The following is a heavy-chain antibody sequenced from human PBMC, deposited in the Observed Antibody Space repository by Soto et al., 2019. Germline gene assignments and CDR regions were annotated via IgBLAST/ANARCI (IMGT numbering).Heavy chain of an antibody. CDR1: GFTFSSYA. Sequence: GESLKISCAASGFTFSSYAMSWVRQAPGKGLEWVSAISGSGGSTYYADSVKGRFTISRDNSKSTLYLQMNSLRAEDTAVYYCAKEDSGSPGNAFDIWGQGTMVTVSS. CDR3: AKEDSGSPGNAFDI. J-gene: IGHJ3*02. V-gene: IGHV3-23*01. CDR2: ISGSGGST. D-gene: IGHD1-26*01.